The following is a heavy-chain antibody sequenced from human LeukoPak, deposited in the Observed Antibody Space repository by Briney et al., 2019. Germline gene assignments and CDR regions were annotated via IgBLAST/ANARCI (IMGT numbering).Heavy chain of an antibody. Sequence: GGSLRLSCTASGFTFSGHWIHWVRHPAGMGLVWVSRINERGTDSMYAESVKGRFTISRDNAKNTVYLQMNSLRAEDTAVYYCVRDETLWTLDWWGQGTLVSVSS. J-gene: IGHJ4*02. CDR3: VRDETLWTLDW. V-gene: IGHV3-74*03. CDR2: INERGTDS. D-gene: IGHD1-1*01. CDR1: GFTFSGHW.